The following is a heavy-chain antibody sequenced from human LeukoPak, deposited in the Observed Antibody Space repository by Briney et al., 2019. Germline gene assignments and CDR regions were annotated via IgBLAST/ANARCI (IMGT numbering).Heavy chain of an antibody. V-gene: IGHV1-46*01. CDR2: SNPSGGST. D-gene: IGHD1-7*01. CDR3: AREGTPTPSGYFDY. CDR1: GYTFTIYY. Sequence: ASVTVSCKASGYTFTIYYMHWVRHGPGQGLEWMGISNPSGGSTSYAQKFQGRVTMTRDTSTSTVYMELSSLRSEDTAVYYCAREGTPTPSGYFDYWGQGTVVTVSS. J-gene: IGHJ4*02.